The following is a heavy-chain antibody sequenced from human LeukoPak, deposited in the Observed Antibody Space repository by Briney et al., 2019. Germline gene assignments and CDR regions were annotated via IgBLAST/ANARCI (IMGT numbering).Heavy chain of an antibody. CDR2: IYTTGST. V-gene: IGHV4-61*02. J-gene: IGHJ4*02. CDR3: ARRRATKGWVFDY. CDR1: GGSISNGHHY. Sequence: PSQTLSLTCTVSGGSISNGHHYWSWIRQPAGKGLEWIGRIYTTGSTNYNPSLKSRVTISADTSKNQFSLKLSSVTAADTAVYYCARRRATKGWVFDYWGQGTLVTVSS. D-gene: IGHD1-26*01.